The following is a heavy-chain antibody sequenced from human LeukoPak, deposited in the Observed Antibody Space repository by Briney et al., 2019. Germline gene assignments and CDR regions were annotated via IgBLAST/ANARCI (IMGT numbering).Heavy chain of an antibody. V-gene: IGHV4-4*02. CDR3: ARVGPDSSGLYYFDY. Sequence: SGTLSLTCAVSGGSISSSNWWSWVRQPPGKGLEWIGEIYHSGSTNYNPSLKSRVTISVDKSKNQFSLKLSSVTAADTAVYYCARVGPDSSGLYYFDYWGQGTLVTVSS. J-gene: IGHJ4*02. D-gene: IGHD3-22*01. CDR2: IYHSGST. CDR1: GGSISSSNW.